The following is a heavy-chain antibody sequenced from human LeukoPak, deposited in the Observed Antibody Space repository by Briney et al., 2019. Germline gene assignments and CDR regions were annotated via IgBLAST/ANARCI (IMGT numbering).Heavy chain of an antibody. J-gene: IGHJ4*02. D-gene: IGHD3-22*01. CDR3: ARGSGYPYYFDY. Sequence: GGFLRLSCAASGFTFSSYAMHWVLQAPGKGLEWVAVISYDGSNKYYADSVKGRFTISRDNSKNTLYLQMNSLRAEDTAVYYCARGSGYPYYFDYWGQGTLVTVSS. CDR2: ISYDGSNK. V-gene: IGHV3-30*04. CDR1: GFTFSSYA.